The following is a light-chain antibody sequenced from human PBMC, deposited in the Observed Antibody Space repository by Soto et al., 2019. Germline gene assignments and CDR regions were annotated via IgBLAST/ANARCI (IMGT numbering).Light chain of an antibody. J-gene: IGLJ1*01. CDR3: CSYAGSSTYV. Sequence: QSVLTKPASVYGSPGQSITISCTRTSSDVGSYNLVSWYQQHPGKATKLMIYEGSKRPSGVSNRFSGSKSGNTASLTISGLQAEDEADYYCCSYAGSSTYVFGTGTKVTVL. CDR2: EGS. V-gene: IGLV2-23*01. CDR1: SSDVGSYNL.